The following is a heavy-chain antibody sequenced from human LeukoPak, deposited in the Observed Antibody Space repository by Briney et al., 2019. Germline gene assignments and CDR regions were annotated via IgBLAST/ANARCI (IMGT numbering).Heavy chain of an antibody. J-gene: IGHJ4*02. V-gene: IGHV4-59*08. Sequence: SETLSLTCTVSGGSISSYYWSWIRQPPGKGLEWIGYIYYSGSTNYNPSLKSRVTISVDTSRNQFSLKLSSVTAADTAVYYCARRGLAAAGVDYWGQGTLVTVSS. D-gene: IGHD6-13*01. CDR1: GGSISSYY. CDR3: ARRGLAAAGVDY. CDR2: IYYSGST.